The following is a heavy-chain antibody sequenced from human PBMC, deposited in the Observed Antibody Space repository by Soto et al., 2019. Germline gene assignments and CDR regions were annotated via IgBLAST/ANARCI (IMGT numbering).Heavy chain of an antibody. CDR2: IYYSGST. Sequence: PSETLSLTCTVSGGSISSGGYYWSWIRQHPGKGLEWIGYIYYSGSTYYNPSLKSRVTISVDTSKNQFSLKLSYVTAEDTAVYYCARDRVVPAEGYYSYYGMDGWGQGNTVTVSS. J-gene: IGHJ6*02. CDR1: GGSISSGGYY. CDR3: ARDRVVPAEGYYSYYGMDG. V-gene: IGHV4-31*03. D-gene: IGHD2-2*01.